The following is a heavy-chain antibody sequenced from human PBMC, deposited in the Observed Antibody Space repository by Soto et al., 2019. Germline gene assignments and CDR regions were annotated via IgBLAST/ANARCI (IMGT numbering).Heavy chain of an antibody. CDR2: MSSSGSTI. Sequence: AGSLRLSCAASGFTFSSYEMNWVRQAPGKGLEWVSYMSSSGSTIYYADSVKGRFTIARDNAKNSLYLQMNSLRAEDTAVYYCARESLGGYSFYYYYCMDVWGQGTTVTVSS. J-gene: IGHJ6*02. CDR3: ARESLGGYSFYYYYCMDV. CDR1: GFTFSSYE. D-gene: IGHD5-18*01. V-gene: IGHV3-48*03.